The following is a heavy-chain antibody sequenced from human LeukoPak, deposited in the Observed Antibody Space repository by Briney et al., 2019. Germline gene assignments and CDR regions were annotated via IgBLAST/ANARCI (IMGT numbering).Heavy chain of an antibody. J-gene: IGHJ5*02. V-gene: IGHV4-39*07. CDR2: IYVSGST. D-gene: IGHD6-6*01. CDR1: GGSIRSSYYY. Sequence: SETLSLTCTVSGGSIRSSYYYWGWIRQPPGKGLEWIGSIYVSGSTYYNPSLKSRVTISVDTSKNQFSLKVSSVTAADTAVYYCARGVVAARFWFDPWGQGTLVTVSS. CDR3: ARGVVAARFWFDP.